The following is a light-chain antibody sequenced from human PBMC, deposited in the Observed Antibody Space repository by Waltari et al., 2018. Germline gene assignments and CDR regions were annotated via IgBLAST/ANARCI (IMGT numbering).Light chain of an antibody. V-gene: IGKV1-5*03. CDR1: QSVSTW. J-gene: IGKJ1*01. CDR3: QHYSGYSRT. CDR2: KSS. Sequence: DIQMTQSPSTLSASVGDRVTITCRASQSVSTWVAWPQQKPGKAPNLLIYKSSTLESGVPSRFSGSGSGTEFTLTITSLQPDDFATYYCQHYSGYSRTFGQGTKVEIK.